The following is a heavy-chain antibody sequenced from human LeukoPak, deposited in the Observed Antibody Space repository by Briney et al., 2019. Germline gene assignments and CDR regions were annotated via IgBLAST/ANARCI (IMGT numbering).Heavy chain of an antibody. J-gene: IGHJ4*02. V-gene: IGHV2-70*11. CDR3: ARRYCSGGSCYSEYDYFDY. CDR2: IDWDDDK. D-gene: IGHD2-15*01. Sequence: RESGPALVKPTQTLTLTCTFSGFSLSTSGMCVSWIRQPPGKALEWLARIDWDDDKYYSTSLKTRLTISKDTSKNQVALTMTNIDPVDTATYYCARRYCSGGSCYSEYDYFDYWGQGTLVTVSS. CDR1: GFSLSTSGMC.